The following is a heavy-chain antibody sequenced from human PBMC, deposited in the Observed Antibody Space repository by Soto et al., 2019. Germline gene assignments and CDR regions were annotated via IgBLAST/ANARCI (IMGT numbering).Heavy chain of an antibody. CDR3: ARDRVVVVGATGAFDI. J-gene: IGHJ3*02. V-gene: IGHV1-3*01. CDR1: GYTFTNYA. Sequence: QVQLVQSGAEVKKPGASVKISCKASGYTFTNYAIHWVRQAPGQRLEWMGWINAGNGDTKYSQKFQGRVTITRDTPATTAYMGLSSPKSEDTAVYYCARDRVVVVGATGAFDIWGQGTTVIVSS. CDR2: INAGNGDT. D-gene: IGHD2-15*01.